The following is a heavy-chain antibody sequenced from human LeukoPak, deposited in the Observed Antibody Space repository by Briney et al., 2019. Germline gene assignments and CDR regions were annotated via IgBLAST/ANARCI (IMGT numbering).Heavy chain of an antibody. J-gene: IGHJ4*02. CDR3: GRAFPPLRVAAAGDY. CDR1: RFTFSDCD. Sequence: PGGSLRLSCTASRFTFSDCDMNSIRQAPGKGLEWVSSISYKRSHICYGDSGKGRFTTSRDNAKNSVYLQMNNLRADNTGVYCCGRAFPPLRVAAAGDYWGQGTLVTVSS. V-gene: IGHV3-21*06. D-gene: IGHD6-25*01. CDR2: ISYKRSHI.